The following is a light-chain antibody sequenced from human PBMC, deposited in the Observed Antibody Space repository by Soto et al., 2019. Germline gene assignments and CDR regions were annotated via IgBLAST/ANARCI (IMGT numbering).Light chain of an antibody. Sequence: EIVVTHSPTTLSVSPGWRASLSCRASQSVGSNLAWYHQKPGQAPRLLMYEASTRATGIPARLSGSASGTEFTLTISRMKPEDVAVYYCQKYNSPWTFGPGTKVDIK. CDR1: QSVGSN. J-gene: IGKJ1*01. CDR2: EAS. CDR3: QKYNSPWT. V-gene: IGKV3D-15*01.